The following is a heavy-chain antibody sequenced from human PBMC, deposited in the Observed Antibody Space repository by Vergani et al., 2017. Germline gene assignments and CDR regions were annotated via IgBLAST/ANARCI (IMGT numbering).Heavy chain of an antibody. J-gene: IGHJ5*02. CDR1: GYTFTSYG. V-gene: IGHV1-18*01. Sequence: QVQLVQSGAEVKKPGASVKVSCKASGYTFTSYGISWVRRAPGQGLEWMGWISAYNGNTNYAQKLQGRVTMTTDTSTSTAYMELRSLRSDDTAVYYCAREAIVVVTARSNWFDPWGQGTLVTVSS. D-gene: IGHD2-21*02. CDR3: AREAIVVVTARSNWFDP. CDR2: ISAYNGNT.